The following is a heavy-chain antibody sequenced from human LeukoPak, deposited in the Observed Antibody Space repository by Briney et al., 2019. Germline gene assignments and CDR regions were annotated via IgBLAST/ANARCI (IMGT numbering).Heavy chain of an antibody. D-gene: IGHD4-11*01. CDR3: ASDIDDYSNFGAFDY. J-gene: IGHJ4*02. V-gene: IGHV3-48*01. Sequence: GGSLRLSCEASGFIFSDYNMNWVRQAPGKGLEWLSYIDSSSSTIYYADSVKGRFTISRDSSNKTLYLHMNSLRGEDTAVYYCASDIDDYSNFGAFDYWGQGTLVTVSS. CDR2: IDSSSSTI. CDR1: GFIFSDYN.